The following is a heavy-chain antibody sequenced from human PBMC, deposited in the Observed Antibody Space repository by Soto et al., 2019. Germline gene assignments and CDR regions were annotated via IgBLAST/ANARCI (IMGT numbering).Heavy chain of an antibody. D-gene: IGHD1-26*01. CDR2: ISGYDANT. CDR1: GYTFTSYG. Sequence: ASVKVSCKASGYTFTSYGISWVRQAPGQGLEWMGWISGYDANTNHAQKLQGILAMTTDTSTSTAYMELRSLRSDDTAVYYCARDSVGATTYYYYGMDVWGQGTTVTVSS. J-gene: IGHJ6*02. V-gene: IGHV1-18*01. CDR3: ARDSVGATTYYYYGMDV.